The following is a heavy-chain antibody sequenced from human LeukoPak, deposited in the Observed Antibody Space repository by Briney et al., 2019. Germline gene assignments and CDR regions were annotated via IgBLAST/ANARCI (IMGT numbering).Heavy chain of an antibody. CDR1: GYTFTGYY. J-gene: IGHJ6*02. CDR2: INPNSGGT. V-gene: IGHV1-2*04. CDR3: ARDWVAAAGPYYYYYSMDV. Sequence: ASVKVSCKASGYTFTGYYMHWVRQAPRQGLEWMGWINPNSGGTNYAQKFQGWVTMTRDTSISTAYMELSRLRSDDTAVYYCARDWVAAAGPYYYYYSMDVWGQGTTVTVSS. D-gene: IGHD6-13*01.